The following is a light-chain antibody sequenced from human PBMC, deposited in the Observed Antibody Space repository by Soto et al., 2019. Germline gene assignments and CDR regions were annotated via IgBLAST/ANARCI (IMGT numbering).Light chain of an antibody. Sequence: QSALTQPASVSGSPGQSITISCTGTSSDVGGYNFVSWYQQYPGKAPKLIIYEVDSRPSGVSNRFSGSKSGNTASLTISGLRAEDEAYYYCSSWTSRTTQVLGGGTKLTVL. CDR1: SSDVGGYNF. CDR3: SSWTSRTTQV. J-gene: IGLJ3*02. CDR2: EVD. V-gene: IGLV2-14*01.